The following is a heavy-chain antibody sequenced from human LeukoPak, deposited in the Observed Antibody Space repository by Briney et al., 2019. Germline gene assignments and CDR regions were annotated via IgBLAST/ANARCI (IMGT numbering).Heavy chain of an antibody. V-gene: IGHV3-74*01. CDR3: ARGSGYSVLDY. Sequence: SGGSLRLSCAASGFSLSNYWMHWVRQAPGKGLVWVSRLNSDGITTIYADSVKGRFTISRDNAKNTLYLQMNSLTGEDTAVYYCARGSGYSVLDYWGQGTLVTVSS. D-gene: IGHD3-3*01. CDR2: LNSDGITT. J-gene: IGHJ4*02. CDR1: GFSLSNYW.